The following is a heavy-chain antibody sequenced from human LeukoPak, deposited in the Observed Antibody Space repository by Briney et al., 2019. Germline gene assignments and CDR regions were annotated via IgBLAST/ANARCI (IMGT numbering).Heavy chain of an antibody. J-gene: IGHJ4*02. CDR3: AKVLDSSSGIFDY. CDR1: GFTFSSYA. Sequence: PGGSLRLSCAASGFTFSSYAMSWVRQAPGKGLEWVSAISGSGGSKYYADSVKGRFTISRDNSKNTLYLQMNSLRAEDTAVYYCAKVLDSSSGIFDYWGQGTLVTVSS. V-gene: IGHV3-23*01. CDR2: ISGSGGSK. D-gene: IGHD3-22*01.